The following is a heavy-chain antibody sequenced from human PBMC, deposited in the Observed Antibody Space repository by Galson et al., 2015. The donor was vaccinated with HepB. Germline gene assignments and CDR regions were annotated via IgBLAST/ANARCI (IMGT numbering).Heavy chain of an antibody. Sequence: SVKVSCKVSGYTLTELSMHWVRQAPGKGLEWMGGFDPQDGETIYAQKFQGRVTMTEDTSTDTAYMELSSLRSEDTAVYYCATAEGATVGGRHWFDPWGQGTLVTVSS. D-gene: IGHD4-11*01. CDR1: GYTLTELS. J-gene: IGHJ5*02. CDR2: FDPQDGET. CDR3: ATAEGATVGGRHWFDP. V-gene: IGHV1-24*01.